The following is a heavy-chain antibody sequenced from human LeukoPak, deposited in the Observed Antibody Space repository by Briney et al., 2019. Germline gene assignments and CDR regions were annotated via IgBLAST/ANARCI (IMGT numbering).Heavy chain of an antibody. Sequence: SGGSLRLSCAASGFTFSSYGMHWVRQAPGKGLEWVAFIRYDGSNKYYADSVKGRFTISRDNSKNTLYLQMNSLRAEDTAVYYCAKGGRDTAMVIYYYYYMDVWGKGTTVTVSS. J-gene: IGHJ6*03. CDR3: AKGGRDTAMVIYYYYYMDV. D-gene: IGHD5-18*01. CDR1: GFTFSSYG. V-gene: IGHV3-30*02. CDR2: IRYDGSNK.